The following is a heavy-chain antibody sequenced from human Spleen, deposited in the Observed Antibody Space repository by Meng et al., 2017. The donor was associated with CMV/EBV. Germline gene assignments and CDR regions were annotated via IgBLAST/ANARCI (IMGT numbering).Heavy chain of an antibody. CDR2: INWDGGST. CDR3: ARVDSSSWEYYFDL. V-gene: IGHV3-20*03. Sequence: PGFTVDDNCMTWVRQAPGKGLEWVSGINWDGGSTVYAGSVKGRFTISRDNAKNSLYLQMNSLRAEDTALYYCARVDSSSWEYYFDLWGRGTLVTVSS. D-gene: IGHD6-13*01. CDR1: GFTVDDNC. J-gene: IGHJ2*01.